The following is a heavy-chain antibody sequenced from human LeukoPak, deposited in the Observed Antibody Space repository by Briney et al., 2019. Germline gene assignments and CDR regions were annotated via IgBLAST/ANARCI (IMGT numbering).Heavy chain of an antibody. V-gene: IGHV4-31*03. D-gene: IGHD4/OR15-4a*01. J-gene: IGHJ3*02. Sequence: PSETLSLTCTVSGGSISSGGDYWSLIRQHPGKGLERIGYIYYTGTTYYNPYLKSRLTISVDTSKNQFSLTLSSMTATDTAVYYWARAAWRGSNSRDAFEIWGEGTVVTVSS. CDR3: ARAAWRGSNSRDAFEI. CDR2: IYYTGTT. CDR1: GGSISSGGDY.